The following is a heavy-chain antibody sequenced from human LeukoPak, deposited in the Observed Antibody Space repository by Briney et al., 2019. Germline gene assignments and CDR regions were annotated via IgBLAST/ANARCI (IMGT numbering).Heavy chain of an antibody. CDR3: AKDLMTHAYYYMDV. CDR1: GFTFSSYA. CDR2: ISYDGSNK. J-gene: IGHJ6*03. Sequence: GSLRLSCAASGFTFSSYAMHWVRQAPGKGLEWVAVISYDGSNKYYADSVKGRFTISRDNSKNTLYLQMNSLRAEDTAVYYCAKDLMTHAYYYMDVWGKGTTVTVSS. V-gene: IGHV3-30-3*01.